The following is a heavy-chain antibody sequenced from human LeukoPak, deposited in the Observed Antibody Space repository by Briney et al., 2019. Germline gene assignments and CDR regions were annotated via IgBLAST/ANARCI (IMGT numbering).Heavy chain of an antibody. D-gene: IGHD3-10*01. CDR3: ARAGCGSGSYRLDY. J-gene: IGHJ4*02. Sequence: ASVKVSCKASGDTFTSYGISWVRQAPGQGLEWMGWISAYNGNTKYAQKFQGRVTVTTDTSTSTAFMELRSLRSDDTAVYYCARAGCGSGSYRLDYWGQGTLVTVSS. V-gene: IGHV1-18*01. CDR1: GDTFTSYG. CDR2: ISAYNGNT.